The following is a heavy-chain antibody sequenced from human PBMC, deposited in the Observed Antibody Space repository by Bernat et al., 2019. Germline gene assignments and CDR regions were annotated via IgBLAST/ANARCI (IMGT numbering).Heavy chain of an antibody. J-gene: IGHJ4*02. V-gene: IGHV3-11*05. D-gene: IGHD2-15*01. CDR3: ARGLGCSGGSCLKYYFDY. Sequence: QVQLVESGGGLVKVGGSLRLSCAASGFTFSDYDMSWIRQVPGKGLEWVSYISSSSSYTNYADSVKGRFTISRDKAKNSLDLQMNSLRAEDTAVYYCARGLGCSGGSCLKYYFDYWGQGTLVTVSS. CDR2: ISSSSSYT. CDR1: GFTFSDYD.